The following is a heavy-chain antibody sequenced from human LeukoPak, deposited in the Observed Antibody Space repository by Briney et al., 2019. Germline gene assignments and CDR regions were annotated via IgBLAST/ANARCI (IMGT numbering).Heavy chain of an antibody. V-gene: IGHV1-69*06. Sequence: GASVKVSCKASGYTFTSYYMHWVRQAPGQGLEWMGGIIPIFGTANYAQKFQGRVTITADKSTSTAYMELSSLRSEDTAVYYCARGPTGDGGRTHWGQGTLVTVSS. CDR3: ARGPTGDGGRTH. CDR1: GYTFTSYY. D-gene: IGHD4-23*01. J-gene: IGHJ4*02. CDR2: IIPIFGTA.